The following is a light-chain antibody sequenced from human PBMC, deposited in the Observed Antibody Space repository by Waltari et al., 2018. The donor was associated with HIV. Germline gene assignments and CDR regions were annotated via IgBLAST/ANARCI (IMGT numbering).Light chain of an antibody. CDR1: TTASRFTTH. Sequence: QSALTQPASVSGFPGHSINISCPGVTTASRFTTHHSWYKQYAGTIPRLIIFAVNTPPSGISDRFSGSRSGNSAFLTFSGLQAGDEAHYYCASNRLDYTLIFGGGTKLTVL. CDR2: AVN. V-gene: IGLV2-14*03. J-gene: IGLJ2*01. CDR3: ASNRLDYTLI.